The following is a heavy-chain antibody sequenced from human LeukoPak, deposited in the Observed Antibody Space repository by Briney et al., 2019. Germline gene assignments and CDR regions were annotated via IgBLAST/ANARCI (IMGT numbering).Heavy chain of an antibody. J-gene: IGHJ4*02. Sequence: SETLSLTCTVSGYSISSGYYWGWIRQPPGKGLEWIGTIYHGGSTDYNPSLKSRVTMSVDTSMNQFSLTLYFVTAADTAVYYCARPPMLRGVTEYYFDYWGQGALVTVSS. CDR3: ARPPMLRGVTEYYFDY. CDR1: GYSISSGYY. CDR2: IYHGGST. V-gene: IGHV4-38-2*02. D-gene: IGHD3-10*01.